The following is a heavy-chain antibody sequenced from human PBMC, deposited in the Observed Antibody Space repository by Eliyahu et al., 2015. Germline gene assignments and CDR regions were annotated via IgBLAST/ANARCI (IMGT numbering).Heavy chain of an antibody. CDR2: TYYRSKWYN. D-gene: IGHD2/OR15-2a*01. CDR1: GXTVXSDSAA. Sequence: QIQLQQSGPGLLNPSQTLSLTCAIXGXTVXSDSAAWNWIRQSPSRGLEWLGRTYYRSKWYNDYAVSVKSRITINPDTSKNQFSLQLNSVTPEDTAVYYCARAGTFRTYYFDSWGQGTRVTVSS. V-gene: IGHV6-1*01. CDR3: ARAGTFRTYYFDS. J-gene: IGHJ4*02.